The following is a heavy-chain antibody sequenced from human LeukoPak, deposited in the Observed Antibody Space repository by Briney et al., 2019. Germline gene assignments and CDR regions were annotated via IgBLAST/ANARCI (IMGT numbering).Heavy chain of an antibody. CDR2: INQDGSEK. D-gene: IGHD1-7*01. J-gene: IGHJ4*02. CDR3: ARDLALGLELRPGYLSGFDY. V-gene: IGHV3-7*01. Sequence: ESGGSLRLSCAASGFTFSSYWMNWVRQAPGKGLEWVANINQDGSEKYYVDSVKGRFTISRDNAKNSLYLQMNSLRDEDTAVYYCARDLALGLELRPGYLSGFDYWGQGTLVTVSS. CDR1: GFTFSSYW.